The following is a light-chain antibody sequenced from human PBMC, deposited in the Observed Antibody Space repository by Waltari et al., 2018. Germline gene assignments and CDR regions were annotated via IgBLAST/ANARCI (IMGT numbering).Light chain of an antibody. CDR3: QQRSNWPSIT. CDR1: QSVSTS. CDR2: DVS. Sequence: EIVLTQSPATLSLSPGERATLSCRASQSVSTSLGWYQQKPGQAPRLLIYDVSSMATDIPARFSGSGSGTDFTLTISSLEPEDFAVYYCQQRSNWPSITFGQGTRLEIK. V-gene: IGKV3-11*01. J-gene: IGKJ5*01.